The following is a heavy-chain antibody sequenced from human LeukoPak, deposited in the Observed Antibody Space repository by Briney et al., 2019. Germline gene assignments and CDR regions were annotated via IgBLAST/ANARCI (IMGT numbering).Heavy chain of an antibody. CDR1: GVPFRRLA. J-gene: IGHJ1*01. CDR3: AKEGPDSSGLIQH. V-gene: IGHV3-23*01. D-gene: IGHD6-19*01. Sequence: GGSLRLSCAASGVPFRRLAMSAVPQPRGRGLEGWSAIRGSGCSTYYEDSVKGRLTISRDNSKNTLYLQMSSLRAEDTAVYYCAKEGPDSSGLIQHWGQGTLVTVSS. CDR2: IRGSGCST.